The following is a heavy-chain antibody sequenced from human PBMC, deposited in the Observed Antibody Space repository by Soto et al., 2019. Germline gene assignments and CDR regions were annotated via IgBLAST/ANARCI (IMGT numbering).Heavy chain of an antibody. D-gene: IGHD3-3*01. CDR2: ISAYNGNT. J-gene: IGHJ4*02. Sequence: GAPVKVSCEASCFTFNCCGMCWGRQAPGQGRERMGWISAYNGNTNYAQKLQGRVTMTTDTSTSTAYMELRSLRSGDTAVYYCARGPLGSITIFGVAAYYFDYWGQGTLVTVSS. CDR1: CFTFNCCG. V-gene: IGHV1-18*01. CDR3: ARGPLGSITIFGVAAYYFDY.